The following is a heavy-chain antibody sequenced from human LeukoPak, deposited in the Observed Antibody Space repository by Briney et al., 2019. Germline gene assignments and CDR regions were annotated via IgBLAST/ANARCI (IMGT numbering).Heavy chain of an antibody. D-gene: IGHD4-17*01. CDR3: ASLGGGSTVTTYLNY. CDR2: IIPIFGTA. V-gene: IGHV1-69*13. CDR1: GYTFIDYY. J-gene: IGHJ4*02. Sequence: RASVKVSCKASGYTFIDYYMNWVRQAPGQGLEWMGGIIPIFGTANYAQKFQGRVTITADESTSTAYMELSSLRSEDTAVYYCASLGGGSTVTTYLNYWGQGTLVTVSS.